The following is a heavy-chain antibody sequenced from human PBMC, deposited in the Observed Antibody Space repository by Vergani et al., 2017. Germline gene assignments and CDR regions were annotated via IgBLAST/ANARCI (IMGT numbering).Heavy chain of an antibody. CDR3: ARGNWNDGFNSYYYMDV. J-gene: IGHJ6*03. CDR2: ISDSGTSI. Sequence: QVQLVESGGTLVKPGGSLRLSCAASGFTFRDFYMTWIRLVPGKGLEWVSHISDSGTSINYADSVKGRFTVSRDNAKKSLYLQMTSLRVEDTAVYYCARGNWNDGFNSYYYMDVWGKGTTVTVSS. V-gene: IGHV3-11*01. D-gene: IGHD1-1*01. CDR1: GFTFRDFY.